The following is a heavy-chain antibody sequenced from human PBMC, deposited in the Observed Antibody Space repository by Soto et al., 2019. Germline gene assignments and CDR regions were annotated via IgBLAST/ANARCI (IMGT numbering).Heavy chain of an antibody. CDR1: GGTFSNYI. Sequence: QVQLVQSGAEVKKPGSSVKVSCKASGGTFSNYIFSWVRQAPGQGLEWMGGTIPMFATAQYAQKLQGRVTITADESTSTVYMDLTRLRTDDTAVYYCARGLFGQQWLVGFDTWGQGTLVTVSS. J-gene: IGHJ4*02. D-gene: IGHD3-22*01. V-gene: IGHV1-69*01. CDR3: ARGLFGQQWLVGFDT. CDR2: TIPMFATA.